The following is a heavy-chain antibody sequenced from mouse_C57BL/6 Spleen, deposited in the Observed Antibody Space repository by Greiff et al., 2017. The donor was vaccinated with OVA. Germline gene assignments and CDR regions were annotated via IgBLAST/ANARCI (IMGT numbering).Heavy chain of an antibody. J-gene: IGHJ4*01. CDR1: GYSFTGYY. Sequence: VQLQQSGPELVKPGASVKISCKASGYSFTGYYMNWVKQSPEKSLEWIGEINPSTGGTTYNQKFKAKATLTVDKSSSTAYMQLKSLTSEDSAVYYCARLGMDYWGQGTSVTVSS. D-gene: IGHD4-1*01. CDR2: INPSTGGT. CDR3: ARLGMDY. V-gene: IGHV1-42*01.